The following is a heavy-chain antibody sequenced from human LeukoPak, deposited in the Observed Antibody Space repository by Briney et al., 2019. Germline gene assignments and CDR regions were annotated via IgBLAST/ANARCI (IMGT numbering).Heavy chain of an antibody. D-gene: IGHD3-10*01. V-gene: IGHV4-59*01. J-gene: IGHJ6*02. CDR1: GGSMSGFF. Sequence: SETLSLTCNVSGGSMSGFFWTWIRQPPGRALEWIGSIYYSGSSTKYNPSLKSRVTISVDTSKSQFSLNLNSATAADTAVYYCARTSRHFYGSGTNLTPWPAGMDVWGQGTTVTVSS. CDR3: ARTSRHFYGSGTNLTPWPAGMDV. CDR2: IYYSGSST.